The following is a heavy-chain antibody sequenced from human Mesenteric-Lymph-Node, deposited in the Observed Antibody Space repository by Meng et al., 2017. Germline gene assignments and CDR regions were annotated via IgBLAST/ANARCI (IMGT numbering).Heavy chain of an antibody. CDR3: ARRPTGIDY. CDR2: IIHGGSP. CDR1: GGSLSGAY. V-gene: IGHV4-34*12. J-gene: IGHJ4*02. D-gene: IGHD2-8*02. Sequence: GQQQQWGAGLLKPSDTLSLTCAVNGGSLSGAYWNWIRQPPGKGLEWIGEIIHGGSPSYNPSLKSRVTISIDTSKNQLSLMLSSVTAADTAVYYCARRPTGIDYWGQGTLVTVSS.